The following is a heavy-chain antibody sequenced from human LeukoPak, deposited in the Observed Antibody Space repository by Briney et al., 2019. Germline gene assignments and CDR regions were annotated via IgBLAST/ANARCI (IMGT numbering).Heavy chain of an antibody. D-gene: IGHD3-16*01. CDR2: ISWNSGSI. J-gene: IGHJ4*02. CDR1: GFTFDDYA. CDR3: AKDGGKWPDS. Sequence: PGGSLRLSCAASGFTFDDYAMHWVRQAPGKGLEWVSGISWNSGSIGYADSVKGRFTISRDNAKNSLYLQMNSLRADDTAVYYCAKDGGKWPDSWGQGTLVTVSS. V-gene: IGHV3-9*01.